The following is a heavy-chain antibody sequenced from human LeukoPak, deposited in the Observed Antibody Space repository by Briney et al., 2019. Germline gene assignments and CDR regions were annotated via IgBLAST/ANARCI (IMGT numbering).Heavy chain of an antibody. V-gene: IGHV1-8*01. CDR2: MNPNSGNT. D-gene: IGHD3-22*01. Sequence: ASVKVSSKASGYTFTSYDINWVRQATGQGLEWMGWMNPNSGNTGYAQKFQGRVTMTRNTSISTAYMELSSLRSEDTAVYYCARYYYDSSGYYFAAFDYWGQGTLVTVSS. CDR1: GYTFTSYD. CDR3: ARYYYDSSGYYFAAFDY. J-gene: IGHJ4*02.